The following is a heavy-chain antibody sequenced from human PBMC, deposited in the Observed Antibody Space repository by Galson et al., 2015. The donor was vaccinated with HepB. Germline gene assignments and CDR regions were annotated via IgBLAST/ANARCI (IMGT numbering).Heavy chain of an antibody. V-gene: IGHV1-46*01. Sequence: SVKVSCKASGYTFTSYYMHWVRQAPGQGLEWMGIINPSGGSTSYAQKFQGRVTMTRDTSTSTVYMELSSLRSEDTAVYYCARGDPITMVRELLGQNWFDPWGQGTLVTVSS. CDR2: INPSGGST. D-gene: IGHD3-10*01. CDR3: ARGDPITMVRELLGQNWFDP. J-gene: IGHJ5*02. CDR1: GYTFTSYY.